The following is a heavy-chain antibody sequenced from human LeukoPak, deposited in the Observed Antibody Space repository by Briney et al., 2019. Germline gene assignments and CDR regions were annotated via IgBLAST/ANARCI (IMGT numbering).Heavy chain of an antibody. D-gene: IGHD1-14*01. Sequence: SETLSLTCTVSSGSISSSSYYWGWIRQPPGKGLEWIGSIYYSGSTYYNPSLKSRVTLSLDTSKNQFSLKLSSVTAADTAVYCCARRRPARNQRARILGNWFDPWGQGTLVTVSS. J-gene: IGHJ5*02. CDR1: SGSISSSSYY. CDR2: IYYSGST. V-gene: IGHV4-39*07. CDR3: ARRRPARNQRARILGNWFDP.